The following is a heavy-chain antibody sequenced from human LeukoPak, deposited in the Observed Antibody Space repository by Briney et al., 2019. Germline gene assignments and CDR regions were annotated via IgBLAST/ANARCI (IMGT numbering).Heavy chain of an antibody. Sequence: GASLKISCQGSGYLFTSYWIGWGRPLPGKGLEWMGIIYPGDSDTRYSPSFQGQVTISADKSISTAYLQWSSLKASDTAMYYCARWLQRYGLDYWGQGTLVTVSS. CDR3: ARWLQRYGLDY. CDR2: IYPGDSDT. V-gene: IGHV5-51*01. J-gene: IGHJ4*02. CDR1: GYLFTSYW. D-gene: IGHD5-24*01.